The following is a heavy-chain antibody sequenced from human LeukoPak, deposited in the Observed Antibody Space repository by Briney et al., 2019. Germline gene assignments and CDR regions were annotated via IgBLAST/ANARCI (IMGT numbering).Heavy chain of an antibody. CDR3: AKGTAGWRGSYYLDY. CDR1: GFTFSSYA. J-gene: IGHJ4*02. CDR2: ISGSGGST. D-gene: IGHD1-26*01. V-gene: IGHV3-23*01. Sequence: GGSLRLSCAASGFTFSSYAMSWVRQAPGKGLEWVSAISGSGGSTYYADSVKGRFTISRDNSKNTLYLQMNSLRAEDTAVYYCAKGTAGWRGSYYLDYWGQGTLVTVSS.